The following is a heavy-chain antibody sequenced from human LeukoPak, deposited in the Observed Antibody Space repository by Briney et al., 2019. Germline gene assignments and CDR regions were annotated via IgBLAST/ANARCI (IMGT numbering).Heavy chain of an antibody. J-gene: IGHJ4*02. Sequence: PGGSLRLSCVASGLTVGSRYMNWVRQAPGKGLEWVSALYLAGNTYYADSVRGRFTISRDNAKNSLYLQMNSLRAEDTAVYYCARDSYYYDSSGYYRTAYDYWGQGTLVTVSS. CDR1: GLTVGSRY. D-gene: IGHD3-22*01. CDR2: LYLAGNT. V-gene: IGHV3-53*01. CDR3: ARDSYYYDSSGYYRTAYDY.